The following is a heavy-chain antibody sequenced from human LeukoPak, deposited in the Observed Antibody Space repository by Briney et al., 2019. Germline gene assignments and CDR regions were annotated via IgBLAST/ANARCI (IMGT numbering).Heavy chain of an antibody. J-gene: IGHJ4*02. CDR2: VGSKANGYGT. Sequence: GGSLELSCAASGFTFSGSAMHWVRQASGKGLEWVGRVGSKANGYGTAYAASVKGRFTISRDDSKNTAYLQINSLKTEDTAVYYCTSTYYYDSSSYSHCGYWGQGTLVTVSS. CDR3: TSTYYYDSSSYSHCGY. CDR1: GFTFSGSA. V-gene: IGHV3-73*01. D-gene: IGHD3-22*01.